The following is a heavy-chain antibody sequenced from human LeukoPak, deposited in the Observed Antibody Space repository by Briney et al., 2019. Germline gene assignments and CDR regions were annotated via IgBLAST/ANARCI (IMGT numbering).Heavy chain of an antibody. J-gene: IGHJ4*02. Sequence: ASVKVSCTASGYTFTSYYMHWVRQAPGQGLEWMGIINPSGGSTSYAQKFQGRVTMTRDTSTSTVYMELSSLRSEDTAVYYCARDFGHSSYCSGGSCYPEVDYWGQGTLVTVSS. CDR2: INPSGGST. CDR1: GYTFTSYY. V-gene: IGHV1-46*01. CDR3: ARDFGHSSYCSGGSCYPEVDY. D-gene: IGHD2-15*01.